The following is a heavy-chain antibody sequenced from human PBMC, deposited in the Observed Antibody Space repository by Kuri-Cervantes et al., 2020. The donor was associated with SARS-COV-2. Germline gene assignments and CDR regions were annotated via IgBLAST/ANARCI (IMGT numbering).Heavy chain of an antibody. V-gene: IGHV4-4*08. CDR3: ARGYYYYYYMDV. Sequence: GSLRLSCTASGGSISSYYWSWIRQPPGKGLEWIGYIYTSGSTNYNPSLKSRVTMSVDTFKNQFSLKLSSVTAADTAVYYCARGYYYYYYMDVWGKGTTVTVSS. CDR2: IYTSGST. CDR1: GGSISSYY. J-gene: IGHJ6*03.